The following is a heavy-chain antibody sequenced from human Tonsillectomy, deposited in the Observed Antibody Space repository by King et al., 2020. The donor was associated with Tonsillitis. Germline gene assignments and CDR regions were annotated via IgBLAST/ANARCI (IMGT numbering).Heavy chain of an antibody. CDR2: ISHGGSNK. Sequence: VQLVESGGGVVQPGRSLTLSCEASGFTFNTYPLYWVRQTPGKGLEWVAIISHGGSNKYYADTVRGRFTISRDNSKNTLCLQMNSLRGEDTAVYYCARGYRFHGAFDIWGQGTMVTVSS. CDR3: ARGYRFHGAFDI. CDR1: GFTFNTYP. V-gene: IGHV3-30*04. J-gene: IGHJ3*02. D-gene: IGHD1-1*01.